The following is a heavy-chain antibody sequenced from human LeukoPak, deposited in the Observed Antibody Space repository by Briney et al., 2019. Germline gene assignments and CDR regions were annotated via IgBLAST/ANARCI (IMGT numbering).Heavy chain of an antibody. CDR1: GGTFSSYA. D-gene: IGHD1-7*01. J-gene: IGHJ5*02. Sequence: SVKVSCKASGGTFSSYAISWVRQAPGQGLEWMGGIIPIFGTANYAQKFQGRVTITADESTSTAYMELSSLRSEDTAVYYCARGTFELPKTDWFDPWGQGTLVTVSS. CDR2: IIPIFGTA. CDR3: ARGTFELPKTDWFDP. V-gene: IGHV1-69*01.